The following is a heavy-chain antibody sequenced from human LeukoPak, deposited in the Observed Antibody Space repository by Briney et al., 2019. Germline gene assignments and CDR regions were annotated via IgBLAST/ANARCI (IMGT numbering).Heavy chain of an antibody. CDR2: ISSSSSYI. J-gene: IGHJ6*02. V-gene: IGHV3-21*01. D-gene: IGHD3-3*01. Sequence: PGGSLRLSCAASGFTFSSYSMNWVRQAPGKGLEWVSSISSSSSYIYYADSVKGRFTIPRDNAKNSLYLQMNSLRAEDTAVYYCARDGTPYLYYDFWSGHYYYYGMDVWGRGTTVTVSS. CDR1: GFTFSSYS. CDR3: ARDGTPYLYYDFWSGHYYYYGMDV.